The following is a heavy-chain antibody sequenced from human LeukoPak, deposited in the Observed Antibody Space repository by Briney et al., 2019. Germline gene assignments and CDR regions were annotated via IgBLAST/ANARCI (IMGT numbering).Heavy chain of an antibody. Sequence: GGSLRLSCAASGFTFSSYSMNWVRQAPGKGLEWVSYISSSGSTIDYADSVKGRFTISRDNAKNSLYLQMNSLGAEDTAVYYCARLRGYSYGYADYWGQGTLVTVSS. CDR1: GFTFSSYS. CDR3: ARLRGYSYGYADY. D-gene: IGHD5-18*01. J-gene: IGHJ4*02. CDR2: ISSSGSTI. V-gene: IGHV3-48*04.